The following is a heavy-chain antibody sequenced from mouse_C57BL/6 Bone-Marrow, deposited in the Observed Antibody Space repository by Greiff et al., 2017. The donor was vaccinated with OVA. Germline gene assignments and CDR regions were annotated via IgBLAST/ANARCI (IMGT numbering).Heavy chain of an antibody. CDR2: IDPANDNT. CDR1: GFNIKNTY. J-gene: IGHJ4*01. Sequence: EVQLQQSVAELVRPGASVKLSCTASGFNIKNTYMHWVKQRPEQGLEWIGRIDPANDNTKYAPKFQGKATMTADTSSNTAYLQLSSLASEDTAFYCCARGNFGSSFYAMDYWGQGTSVTVSP. V-gene: IGHV14-3*01. D-gene: IGHD1-1*01. CDR3: ARGNFGSSFYAMDY.